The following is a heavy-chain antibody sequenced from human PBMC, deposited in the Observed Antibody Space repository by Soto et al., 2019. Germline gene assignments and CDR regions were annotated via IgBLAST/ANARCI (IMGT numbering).Heavy chain of an antibody. CDR1: GFSLSNARMG. CDR2: IFSNDEK. V-gene: IGHV2-26*01. Sequence: QVTLKECGPVLVTPTETLTLTCTVSGFSLSNARMGVSWIRQPPGKALEWLAHIFSNDEKSYSTSLKSRLTISKDTSKSQVVLTMTNMDPVDTATYYCARMLVVGGWLDPWGQGTLVTVSS. D-gene: IGHD2-15*01. CDR3: ARMLVVGGWLDP. J-gene: IGHJ5*02.